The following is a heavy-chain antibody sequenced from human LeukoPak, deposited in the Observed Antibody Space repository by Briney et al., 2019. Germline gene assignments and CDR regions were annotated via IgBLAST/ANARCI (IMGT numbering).Heavy chain of an antibody. CDR2: MNPNSGNT. CDR3: ARDALLSREEVPAANDAFDI. D-gene: IGHD2-2*01. CDR1: GYTFTSYD. J-gene: IGHJ3*02. V-gene: IGHV1-8*01. Sequence: ASVRVSCKASGYTFTSYDINWVRQATGQGLEWMGWMNPNSGNTGYAQKFQGRVTMTRNTSISTAYMELSSLRSEDTAVYYCARDALLSREEVPAANDAFDIWGQGTMVTVSS.